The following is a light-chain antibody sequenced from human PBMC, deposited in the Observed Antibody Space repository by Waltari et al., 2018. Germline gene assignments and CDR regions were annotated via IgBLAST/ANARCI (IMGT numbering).Light chain of an antibody. CDR2: DAS. CDR1: QSVGRS. V-gene: IGKV3-20*01. Sequence: IMLTQSPGTLSLSPGERATLSCRASQSVGRSLVWYQQKPGQAPRLIIYDASRRATGIPDRFSGSGFGTDFSLTISRLEPEDFAVYYCQKYESLPATFGQGTKVEIK. J-gene: IGKJ1*01. CDR3: QKYESLPAT.